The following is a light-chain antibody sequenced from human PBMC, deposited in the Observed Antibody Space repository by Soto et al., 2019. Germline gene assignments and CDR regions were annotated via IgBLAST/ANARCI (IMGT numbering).Light chain of an antibody. Sequence: EIVLTQSPGTLSLSPGERATLSCRASQSVSSSYLAWYQQKPGQAPRLLIYGASTRATGIPARFSGTVSGTDFTLTISSLQPEDFAIYYCQQSYSTPLTFGGGTKVDIK. CDR3: QQSYSTPLT. CDR1: QSVSSSY. J-gene: IGKJ4*01. CDR2: GAS. V-gene: IGKV3-20*01.